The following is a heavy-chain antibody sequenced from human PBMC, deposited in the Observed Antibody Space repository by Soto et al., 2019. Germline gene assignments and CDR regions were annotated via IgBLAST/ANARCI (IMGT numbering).Heavy chain of an antibody. V-gene: IGHV4-38-2*02. J-gene: IGHJ4*02. CDR3: ARESEDLTSNFDY. CDR1: GGSISNGYH. Sequence: SETLSLTCTVSGGSISNGYHWAWIRQPPGMRLEWVASIFHTGTTYYNPSLTSRVTISVDTSKNQFSLKLTSVTAADTAVYYCARESEDLTSNFDYWGQGTLVTVSS. CDR2: IFHTGTT.